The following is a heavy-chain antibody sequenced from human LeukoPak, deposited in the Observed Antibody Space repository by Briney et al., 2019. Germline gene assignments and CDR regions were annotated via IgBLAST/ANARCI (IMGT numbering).Heavy chain of an antibody. Sequence: SETLSLTCAVYGGSFSGYYWSWIRQPPGKGLEWIGYIHYSGSTNYNPSLKSRVTISLDTSKNQFSLKLSSVTAADTAVYYCARVLGYSYGYPFDYWGQGTLVTVSS. V-gene: IGHV4-59*01. CDR2: IHYSGST. J-gene: IGHJ4*02. CDR1: GGSFSGYY. D-gene: IGHD5-18*01. CDR3: ARVLGYSYGYPFDY.